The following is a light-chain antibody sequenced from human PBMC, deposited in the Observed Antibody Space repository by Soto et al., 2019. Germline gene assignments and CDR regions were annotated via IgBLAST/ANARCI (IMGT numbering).Light chain of an antibody. CDR3: QQHHDWHQADT. CDR1: QNLSTN. V-gene: IGKV3-15*01. J-gene: IGKJ2*01. Sequence: EIVLTQSPASPSVSSGESATRSCRSSQNLSTNLAWYQHKHGPPPRLLIYGATTRATGVPARFSGSGSGTGLTLTIRVRQSQASALSYCQQHHDWHQADTFGQGTKLEIK. CDR2: GAT.